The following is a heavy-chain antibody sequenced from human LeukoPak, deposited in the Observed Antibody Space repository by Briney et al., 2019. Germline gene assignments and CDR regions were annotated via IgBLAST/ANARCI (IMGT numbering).Heavy chain of an antibody. D-gene: IGHD1-26*01. CDR1: GFTFSSYW. Sequence: GGSLRLSRAASGFTFSSYWMSWVRQAPGKGLEWVANINQGGSDKHYVDSRFTISRDNANNSLYLQMNSLRAEDTAVYYCVRESRSGSYSGYWGQGTLVTVSS. CDR2: INQGGSDK. CDR3: VRESRSGSYSGY. V-gene: IGHV3-7*01. J-gene: IGHJ4*02.